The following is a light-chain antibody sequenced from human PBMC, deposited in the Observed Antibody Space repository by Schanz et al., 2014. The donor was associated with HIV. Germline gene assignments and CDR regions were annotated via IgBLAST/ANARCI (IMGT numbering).Light chain of an antibody. CDR2: NTF. Sequence: QSVLTQAPSASGTPGQRVTISCSGSTSDFKTNAVLWYQQLPGAAPKLLIYNTFHRPSGVPDRFSGSQSGTSASLAISGLQSEDESDFFCATWDDSLDGWVFGGGTKVTVL. J-gene: IGLJ3*02. CDR3: ATWDDSLDGWV. CDR1: TSDFKTNA. V-gene: IGLV1-44*01.